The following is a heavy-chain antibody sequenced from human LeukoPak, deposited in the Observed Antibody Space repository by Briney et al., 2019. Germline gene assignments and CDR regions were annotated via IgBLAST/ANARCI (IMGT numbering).Heavy chain of an antibody. D-gene: IGHD1-26*01. CDR2: ISYDGKTK. J-gene: IGHJ4*02. Sequence: PGGSLRLSCAASGFTFSDYAIHWVRQAPGKGLEWVAVISYDGKTKYNTESVKGRFTISRDNSKNTVYLQMNSLRPEDAAVYYCARDQTGVRVLLWDLLRGDFDYWGQGTLVTVSS. CDR3: ARDQTGVRVLLWDLLRGDFDY. V-gene: IGHV3-30*04. CDR1: GFTFSDYA.